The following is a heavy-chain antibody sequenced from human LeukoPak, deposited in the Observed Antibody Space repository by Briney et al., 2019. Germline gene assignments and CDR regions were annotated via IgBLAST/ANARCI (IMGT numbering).Heavy chain of an antibody. Sequence: GGSLRLSCAASGFTFSASWMTWVRQAPGKRLEWVANISKNGSERYYVDSVKGRFIISRDNARNSLYLQMNSLRAEDTAVYYCTRPYGYCSGGGSCFPFDFWGQGTLLTVSA. CDR1: GFTFSASW. CDR2: ISKNGSER. V-gene: IGHV3-7*01. J-gene: IGHJ4*02. D-gene: IGHD2-15*01. CDR3: TRPYGYCSGGGSCFPFDF.